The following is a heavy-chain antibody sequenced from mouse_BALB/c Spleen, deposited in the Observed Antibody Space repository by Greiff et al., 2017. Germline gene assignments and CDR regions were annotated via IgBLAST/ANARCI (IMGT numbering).Heavy chain of an antibody. CDR2: IWAGGST. CDR3: ARAGDYPIHYYCYPPCYAMDY. V-gene: IGHV2-9*02. D-gene: IGHD1-2*01. CDR1: GFSLTSYG. Sequence: VKLVESGPGLVAPSQCLSITCTVSGFSLTSYGVHWVRQPPGKGLEWLGVIWAGGSTNYNSALMSRLRISKDNYKSQVFLKMNSLQTDDTAMYYCARAGDYPIHYYCYPPCYAMDYWGQGTSVTVSS. J-gene: IGHJ4*01.